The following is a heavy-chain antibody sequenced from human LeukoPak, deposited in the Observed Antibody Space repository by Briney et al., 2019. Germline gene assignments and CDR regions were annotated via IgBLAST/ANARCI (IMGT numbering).Heavy chain of an antibody. D-gene: IGHD3-22*01. CDR1: GGSISSYY. CDR3: ARLLTTEGDWFDP. V-gene: IGHV4-59*01. CDR2: IYYSGST. Sequence: SETLSLTCTVSGGSISSYYWSWIRQPPGKGLEWIGYIYYSGSTNYNPSLKSRVTISVDTSKNQFSLKLSSVTAADTAVYYYARLLTTEGDWFDPRGQGTLVTVSS. J-gene: IGHJ5*02.